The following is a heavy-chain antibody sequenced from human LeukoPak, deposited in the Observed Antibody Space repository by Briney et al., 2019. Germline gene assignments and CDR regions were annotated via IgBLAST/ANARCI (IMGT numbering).Heavy chain of an antibody. D-gene: IGHD6-13*01. V-gene: IGHV4-34*01. CDR1: GGSFSGYY. CDR3: AGRIAAAGTGYYFDY. CDR2: INHSGST. J-gene: IGHJ4*02. Sequence: SETLSLTCAVYGGSFSGYYWSWIRQPPGKGLEWIGEINHSGSTNYNPSLKSRVTISVDTSKDQFSLKLSSVTAADTAVYYCAGRIAAAGTGYYFDYWGQGTLATVSS.